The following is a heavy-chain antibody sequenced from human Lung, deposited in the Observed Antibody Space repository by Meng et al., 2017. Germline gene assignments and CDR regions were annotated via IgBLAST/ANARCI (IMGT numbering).Heavy chain of an antibody. CDR1: GGSFSCYY. V-gene: IGHV4-34*01. CDR3: ARPKQANWYFDL. Sequence: QGQLQQWGAGLLKPAETLSLTCGVYGGSFSCYYWSWIRQPPGKGLEWIGEINHSGSTNYNPSLKSRVTISVDTSKNQFSLKLSSVTAADTAVYYCARPKQANWYFDLWGRGTLVTVSS. CDR2: INHSGST. D-gene: IGHD1/OR15-1a*01. J-gene: IGHJ2*01.